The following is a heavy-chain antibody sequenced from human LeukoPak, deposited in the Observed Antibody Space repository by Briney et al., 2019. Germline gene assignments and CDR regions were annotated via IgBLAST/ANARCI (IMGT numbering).Heavy chain of an antibody. J-gene: IGHJ4*02. CDR3: TTGPYYYDPRGD. CDR2: IKSKTDGGTT. D-gene: IGHD3-22*01. Sequence: GRSLRLSCAASGFTFDDYAMHWVRQAPGKGLEWVGRIKSKTDGGTTDYAAPVKGRFTISRDDSKNTLYLQMNSLKTEDTAVYYCTTGPYYYDPRGDWGQGTLVTVSS. CDR1: GFTFDDYA. V-gene: IGHV3-15*01.